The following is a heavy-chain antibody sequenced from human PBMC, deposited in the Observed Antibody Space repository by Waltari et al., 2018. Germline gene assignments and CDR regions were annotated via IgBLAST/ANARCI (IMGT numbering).Heavy chain of an antibody. CDR2: IKHVESI. V-gene: IGHV4-34*01. Sequence: QVQLQQWGAGLLKPSETLSLTCAVYGGSFSGYYWSWIRQPPGKGLEWIGEIKHVESINYNPSLKNRVTISLDTSKNQVSLKVSSVTAADTAVYYCAVGPSGWYKYFQHWGQGTLVTVSS. CDR1: GGSFSGYY. J-gene: IGHJ1*01. D-gene: IGHD6-19*01. CDR3: AVGPSGWYKYFQH.